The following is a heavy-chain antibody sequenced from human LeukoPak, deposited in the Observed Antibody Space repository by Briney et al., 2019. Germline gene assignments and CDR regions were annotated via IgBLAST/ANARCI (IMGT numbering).Heavy chain of an antibody. J-gene: IGHJ4*02. CDR1: GFTFSSYA. CDR2: ISYDGSNK. D-gene: IGHD1-1*01. Sequence: GGSLRLSCAASGFTFSSYAMHWVRQAPGKGLEWVAVISYDGSNKYYADSVKGRFTISRDNSKNTLYLQMNSLRAEDTAVYYCAREATSSDDWNVLGYFDYWGQGTLVTVSS. V-gene: IGHV3-30*04. CDR3: AREATSSDDWNVLGYFDY.